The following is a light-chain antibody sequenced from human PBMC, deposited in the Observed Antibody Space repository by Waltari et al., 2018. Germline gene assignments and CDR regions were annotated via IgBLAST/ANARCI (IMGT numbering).Light chain of an antibody. CDR3: QQYDISPLT. V-gene: IGKV3-20*01. CDR1: QTIRTTD. J-gene: IGKJ4*01. CDR2: GTF. Sequence: EIVLTQSPGTPSLSPGEGATLSCRTSQTIRTTDLAWYQQKPGQAPTLLIYGTFSRATGIPDRFTGSGSGTDFSLTISSLEAEDFATYYCQQYDISPLTFGGGTKVEIK.